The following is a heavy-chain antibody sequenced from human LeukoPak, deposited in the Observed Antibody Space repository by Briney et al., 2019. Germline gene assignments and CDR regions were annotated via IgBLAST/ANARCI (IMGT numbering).Heavy chain of an antibody. V-gene: IGHV3-23*01. CDR1: GFTFSSYA. Sequence: GGSLKLSCAASGFTFSSYAMSWVRQAPGKGLEWVSAISGSGGSTYYADSVKGRFTISRDNSKDTLYLQMNSLRAEDTAVYYCANLYVWGSYRYPPNWGQGTLVTVSS. CDR3: ANLYVWGSYRYPPN. J-gene: IGHJ4*02. CDR2: ISGSGGST. D-gene: IGHD3-16*02.